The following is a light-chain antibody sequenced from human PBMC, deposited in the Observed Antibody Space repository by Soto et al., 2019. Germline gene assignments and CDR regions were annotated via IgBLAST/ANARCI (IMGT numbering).Light chain of an antibody. J-gene: IGKJ1*01. CDR1: QAITNN. CDR3: QQYNDAPWT. CDR2: AAS. V-gene: IGKV1-27*01. Sequence: DIQMTQSPSSLSASVGERVSITCRASQAITNNLSGHQQKAGKPPKLLIYAASTLQSGVPSRFSGSGSGTDFSLTISSLEPEDVATYYCQQYNDAPWTFGQGTKVEIK.